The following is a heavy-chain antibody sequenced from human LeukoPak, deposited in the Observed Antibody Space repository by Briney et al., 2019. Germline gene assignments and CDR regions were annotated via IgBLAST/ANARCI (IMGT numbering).Heavy chain of an antibody. J-gene: IGHJ4*02. CDR1: GFTFSSYG. D-gene: IGHD3-22*01. CDR3: AKDAKVGDYYDSSGYFHY. CDR2: IRYDGSNK. Sequence: PGGSLRLSCAASGFTFSSYGMHWVRQAPGKGLEWVAFIRYDGSNKYYADSVKGRFTISRDNSKNTLYLQMNSLRAEDTAVYYCAKDAKVGDYYDSSGYFHYWGQGTLVTVSS. V-gene: IGHV3-30*02.